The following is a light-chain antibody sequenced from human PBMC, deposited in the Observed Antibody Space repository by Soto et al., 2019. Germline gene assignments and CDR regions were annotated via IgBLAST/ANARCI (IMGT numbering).Light chain of an antibody. J-gene: IGKJ4*01. Sequence: EVVLTQSPATLSVSPGERATLSCRASQSVSSSLAWYQHKPGQAPRLLIHGASTRATGVPDRFSGSGSGTEFALTISGLQSEDCAVYYCQQYSDWPPLTFGGGTKVEIK. CDR3: QQYSDWPPLT. CDR1: QSVSSS. CDR2: GAS. V-gene: IGKV3-15*01.